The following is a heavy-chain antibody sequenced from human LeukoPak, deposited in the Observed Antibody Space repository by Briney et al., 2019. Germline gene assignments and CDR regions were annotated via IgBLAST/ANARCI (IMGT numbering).Heavy chain of an antibody. CDR3: ARDGGDSAFDI. CDR2: ISGRGGNT. CDR1: GFTFSSYA. Sequence: QPGGSLRLSCAASGFTFSSYAMSWVRQAPGEGLEWVSAISGRGGNTYYADSVKGRFTVSRDNSRNTLYLQMNSLRAEDTAVYYCARDGGDSAFDIWGQGTMVTVSS. J-gene: IGHJ3*02. D-gene: IGHD2-21*02. V-gene: IGHV3-23*01.